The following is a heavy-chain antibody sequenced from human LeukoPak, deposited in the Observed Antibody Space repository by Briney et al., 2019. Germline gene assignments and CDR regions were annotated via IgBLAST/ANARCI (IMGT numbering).Heavy chain of an antibody. CDR3: ARDGQAMAVAGYFDY. V-gene: IGHV3-48*03. CDR1: GFTFSSYE. J-gene: IGHJ4*02. Sequence: GGSLRLSCAASGFTFSSYEMNWVRQAPGKGLEWVSYISSSGSTIYCADSVKGRFTISRDNAKNSLYLQMNSLRAEDTAVYYCARDGQAMAVAGYFDYWGQGTLVTVSS. CDR2: ISSSGSTI. D-gene: IGHD6-19*01.